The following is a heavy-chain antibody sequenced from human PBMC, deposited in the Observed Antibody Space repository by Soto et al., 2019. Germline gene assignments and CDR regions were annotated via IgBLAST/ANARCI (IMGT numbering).Heavy chain of an antibody. CDR1: GLTFSRHA. Sequence: GGSLRLSCVASGLTFSRHAMSWVRQAPGKGLEWVSTINPDGANTHYADSVQGRFIISRDNSRNTVDLYMNSLRADDTAIYFCVSWVSANFDYWGQGTVVTVSS. D-gene: IGHD2-8*01. CDR2: INPDGANT. J-gene: IGHJ4*02. V-gene: IGHV3-23*01. CDR3: VSWVSANFDY.